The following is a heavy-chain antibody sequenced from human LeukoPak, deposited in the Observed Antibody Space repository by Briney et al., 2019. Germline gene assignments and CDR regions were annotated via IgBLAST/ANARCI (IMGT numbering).Heavy chain of an antibody. J-gene: IGHJ4*02. CDR3: AKDSSGWTNYFGY. CDR1: GFTFSSYG. V-gene: IGHV3-30*02. D-gene: IGHD6-19*01. CDR2: IRRDGSNK. Sequence: GGSLRLSCAASGFTFSSYGMHWVRQAPGKGLEWVAFIRRDGSNKYYADSVKGRFTISRDNSKNTLYLQMNSLRAEDTAVYYCAKDSSGWTNYFGYWGQGTLVTVSS.